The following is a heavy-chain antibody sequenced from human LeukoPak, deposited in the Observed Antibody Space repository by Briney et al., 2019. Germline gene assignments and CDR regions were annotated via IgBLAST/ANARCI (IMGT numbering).Heavy chain of an antibody. D-gene: IGHD6-13*01. CDR1: GYSISSGYY. CDR3: ARQKSSWCSWFDP. Sequence: SETLSLTCTVSGYSISSGYYWGWIRQPPGKGLEWIGSIYHSGSTYYNPSLKSRVTISVDTSKNQFSLRLSSVTAADTAVYYCARQKSSWCSWFDPWGQGTLVTVSS. V-gene: IGHV4-38-2*02. J-gene: IGHJ5*02. CDR2: IYHSGST.